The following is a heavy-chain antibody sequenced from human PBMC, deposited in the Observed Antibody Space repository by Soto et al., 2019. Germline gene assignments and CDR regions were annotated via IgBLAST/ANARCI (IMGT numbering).Heavy chain of an antibody. CDR1: GGSFSGYY. J-gene: IGHJ3*02. Sequence: QVQLQQWGAGLLKPSETLSLTCAVYGGSFSGYYWSWIRQPPGKGLEWIGEINHSGSTNYNPSLKSRVTISVDTSKNQFSLKLSSVTAADTAVYYCARDVEYNXNDMNAFDIWGQGTMVTVSS. CDR2: INHSGST. V-gene: IGHV4-34*01. CDR3: ARDVEYNXNDMNAFDI. D-gene: IGHD1-20*01.